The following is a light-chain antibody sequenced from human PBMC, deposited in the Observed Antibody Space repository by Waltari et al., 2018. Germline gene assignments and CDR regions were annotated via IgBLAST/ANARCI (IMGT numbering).Light chain of an antibody. Sequence: QTVLTQPPSASGTPGQRVTISCSGSSSNIGRNPACWYQQLPGTSPRYVIYNNDRRPSGVPDRFSASKSGTSASLAITGLQSEDEADYYCAAWDDSLNGYVFGTGTTVTVL. CDR2: NND. J-gene: IGLJ1*01. V-gene: IGLV1-44*01. CDR3: AAWDDSLNGYV. CDR1: SSNIGRNP.